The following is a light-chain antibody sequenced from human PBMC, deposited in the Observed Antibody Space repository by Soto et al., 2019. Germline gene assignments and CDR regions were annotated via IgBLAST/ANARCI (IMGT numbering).Light chain of an antibody. J-gene: IGKJ1*01. V-gene: IGKV3-15*01. CDR1: QSVNSY. CDR3: QQYNNRWT. CDR2: GAS. Sequence: ERVMTQSPATLSVSPGESTTLSCRASQSVNSYLAWYQQKPGQAPRLLIYGASTRATGIPARFSGSGSGTEFTLTINSLQSEDFAVYYCQQYNNRWTFGQGTKVEIK.